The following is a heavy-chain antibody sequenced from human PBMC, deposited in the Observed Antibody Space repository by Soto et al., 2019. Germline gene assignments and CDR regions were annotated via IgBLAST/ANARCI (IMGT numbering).Heavy chain of an antibody. CDR3: ARLAVAGTVWFDP. CDR2: VHYTGST. V-gene: IGHV4-59*08. CDR1: GVTINSYY. Sequence: SGTLYLASTVSGVTINSYYLTWIRQPPGKGLEWIGYVHYTGSTNYNPSLKSRVTISVDTSKNQFSLKLSSVTAADTAVYYCARLAVAGTVWFDPWGQGTLVSVSS. D-gene: IGHD6-19*01. J-gene: IGHJ5*02.